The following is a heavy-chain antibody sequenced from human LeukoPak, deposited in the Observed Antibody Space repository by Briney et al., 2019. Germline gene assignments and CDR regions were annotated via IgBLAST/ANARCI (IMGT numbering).Heavy chain of an antibody. J-gene: IGHJ4*02. D-gene: IGHD3-22*01. V-gene: IGHV3-48*03. CDR2: ISSSSYTI. CDR3: AREDTSGYSLSFDN. Sequence: PGGSLRLSCAGSGFTFSSYGMNWVRQAPGKGLEWVSYISSSSYTIYYAGSVKGRFTISRDNAKNSLYLQMNSLRADDTAVYYCAREDTSGYSLSFDNWGQGTLVTVSS. CDR1: GFTFSSYG.